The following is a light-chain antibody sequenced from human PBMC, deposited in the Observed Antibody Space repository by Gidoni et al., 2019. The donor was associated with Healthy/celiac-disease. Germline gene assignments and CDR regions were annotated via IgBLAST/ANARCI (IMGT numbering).Light chain of an antibody. CDR1: QSVSSSY. CDR3: QQYGSSPST. J-gene: IGKJ3*01. V-gene: IGKV3-20*01. Sequence: EIVLTQSPGTRSLSPGERAPPSCRASQSVSSSYLAWYQQKPGQAPRLLIYGASSRATGIPDRFSGSGSGTDFTLTISRLEPEDFAVYYCQQYGSSPSTFGPGTKVDIK. CDR2: GAS.